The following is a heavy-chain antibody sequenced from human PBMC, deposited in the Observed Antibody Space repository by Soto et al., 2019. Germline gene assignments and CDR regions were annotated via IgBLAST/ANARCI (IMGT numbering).Heavy chain of an antibody. Sequence: SETLSLTCTVSVGSISSDDYYWSWIRQPPGKGLEWIGNIYDSGNTYYNPSLKSRVTISVDTSKNQFSLNLSSVTAADTAVYFCAREGKNGDYVGGLDYWGQGTLVTVSS. V-gene: IGHV4-30-4*01. CDR2: IYDSGNT. CDR3: AREGKNGDYVGGLDY. J-gene: IGHJ4*02. CDR1: VGSISSDDYY. D-gene: IGHD4-17*01.